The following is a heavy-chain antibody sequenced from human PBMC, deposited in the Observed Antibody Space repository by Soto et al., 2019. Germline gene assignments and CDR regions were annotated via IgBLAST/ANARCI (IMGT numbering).Heavy chain of an antibody. Sequence: SMRLSYTTSGFTFNTYGMYRVRQDPGKGLEWVAIIWYDGSNKYYGDSVKGRFTISRDNSKNTLYLQMNSLRAEDTAVYYCAKHSSGWSTQDLDYWGQGTLVTVSS. CDR1: GFTFNTYG. CDR2: IWYDGSNK. CDR3: AKHSSGWSTQDLDY. D-gene: IGHD6-19*01. V-gene: IGHV3-33*06. J-gene: IGHJ4*02.